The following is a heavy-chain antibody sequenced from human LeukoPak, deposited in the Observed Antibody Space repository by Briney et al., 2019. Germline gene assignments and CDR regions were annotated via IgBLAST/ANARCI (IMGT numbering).Heavy chain of an antibody. J-gene: IGHJ4*02. CDR2: ISYDGSNK. V-gene: IGHV3-30*18. CDR3: AKGGHYYDRSGGLGY. D-gene: IGHD3-22*01. CDR1: GFTFSSYG. Sequence: GGSLRLSCAASGFTFSSYGMHWVRQAPGKGLEWVAVISYDGSNKYYVDSVKGRFTISRDNSKNTLYLQMNSLRAEDTAVYYCAKGGHYYDRSGGLGYWGQGTLVTVSS.